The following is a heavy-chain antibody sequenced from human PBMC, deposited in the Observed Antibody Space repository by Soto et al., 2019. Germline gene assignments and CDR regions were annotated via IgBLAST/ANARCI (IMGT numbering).Heavy chain of an antibody. Sequence: QVQLVQSGAEVKETGSSVKVSCKSYGYIFKNYAVTWLRQAPGQGLEWMGGMIPVFGTPDYSQKFRGRVTITADESTSTVSVELRSLTSEDTPVYYCSRHFYGYVWGSYRHWGQGTLVTVSS. D-gene: IGHD3-16*02. CDR2: MIPVFGTP. CDR3: SRHFYGYVWGSYRH. J-gene: IGHJ4*02. V-gene: IGHV1-69*01. CDR1: GYIFKNYA.